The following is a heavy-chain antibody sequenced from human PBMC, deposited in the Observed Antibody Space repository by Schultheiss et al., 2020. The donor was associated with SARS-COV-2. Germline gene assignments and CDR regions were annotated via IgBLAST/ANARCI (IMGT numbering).Heavy chain of an antibody. D-gene: IGHD5-12*01. CDR3: ARDVASGYLFDY. J-gene: IGHJ4*02. V-gene: IGHV3-66*01. CDR2: IYSGGST. Sequence: GESLKISCAASGFTVSSNYMSWVRQAPGKGLEWVSVIYSGGSTYYADSVKGRFTISRDNSKNTLYLQMNSLRAEDTAVYYCARDVASGYLFDYWGQGTLVTVSS. CDR1: GFTVSSNY.